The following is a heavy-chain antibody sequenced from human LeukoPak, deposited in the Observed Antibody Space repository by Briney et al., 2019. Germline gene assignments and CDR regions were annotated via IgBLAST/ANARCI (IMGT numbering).Heavy chain of an antibody. Sequence: ASVKVSCKVSGYTLTELSMHWVRQAPGKGLEWMGGFDPEDGETIYAQKFQGRVTMTEDTSTDTAYMELSSLRSEDTAVYCCATEIIVGASFDYWGQGTLVTVSS. CDR2: FDPEDGET. CDR3: ATEIIVGASFDY. V-gene: IGHV1-24*01. J-gene: IGHJ4*02. CDR1: GYTLTELS. D-gene: IGHD1-26*01.